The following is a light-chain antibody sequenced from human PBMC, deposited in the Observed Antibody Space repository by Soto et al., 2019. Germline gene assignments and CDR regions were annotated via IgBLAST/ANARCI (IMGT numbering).Light chain of an antibody. V-gene: IGKV1-5*03. CDR3: QRYNYY. CDR1: QTINDW. Sequence: DMQMTQSPSTLSASVGDIVTITCRANQTINDWLAWYQQKPGKAPKLLIYGAYNLQTGVPSRFSGSGSGTEFSLTISSLQPDDFATYYCQRYNYYFGGGTKVDFK. J-gene: IGKJ4*01. CDR2: GAY.